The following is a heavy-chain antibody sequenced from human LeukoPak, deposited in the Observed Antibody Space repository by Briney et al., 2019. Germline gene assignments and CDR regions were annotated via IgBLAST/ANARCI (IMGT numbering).Heavy chain of an antibody. D-gene: IGHD5/OR15-5a*01. Sequence: ASVKVSCKASGYTFTSYYMHWVRQAPGQGLEWMGIINPSGGSTSYAQKFQGRVTMTRDTSTSTVYMELSSLRSEDTAVYYCARAKVSTARHVVVDYWGQGTLVTVSS. CDR3: ARAKVSTARHVVVDY. CDR2: INPSGGST. V-gene: IGHV1-46*01. J-gene: IGHJ4*02. CDR1: GYTFTSYY.